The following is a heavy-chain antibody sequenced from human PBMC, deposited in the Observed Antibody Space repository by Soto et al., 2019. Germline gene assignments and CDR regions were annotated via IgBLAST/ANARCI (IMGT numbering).Heavy chain of an antibody. D-gene: IGHD2-8*01. J-gene: IGHJ4*02. Sequence: PGGSLRLSCAASGFNFSNAWVSRVRRAPGEGLEWVARIQSKTDGGTIDYAAPAKGRFTISRDDSKNTVYLQMNSLRAEDSAIYFCASHSDSPLIRKTYFFDYWGQGTLVTVPQ. CDR3: ASHSDSPLIRKTYFFDY. CDR1: GFNFSNAW. V-gene: IGHV3-15*07. CDR2: IQSKTDGGTI.